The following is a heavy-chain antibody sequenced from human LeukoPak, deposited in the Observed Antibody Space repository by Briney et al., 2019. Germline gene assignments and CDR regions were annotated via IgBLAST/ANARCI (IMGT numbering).Heavy chain of an antibody. V-gene: IGHV3-20*04. J-gene: IGHJ6*03. D-gene: IGHD3-22*01. CDR2: INWNGGST. Sequence: PGGSLRLSCAASGFTFDDYGMSWVRQAPGKGLEWVSGINWNGGSTGYADSVKGRFTISRDNAKNSLYLQMNSLRAEDTAVYYCAKGLAYYYDSSGYYPGYYYYYYMDVWGKGTTVTVSS. CDR1: GFTFDDYG. CDR3: AKGLAYYYDSSGYYPGYYYYYYMDV.